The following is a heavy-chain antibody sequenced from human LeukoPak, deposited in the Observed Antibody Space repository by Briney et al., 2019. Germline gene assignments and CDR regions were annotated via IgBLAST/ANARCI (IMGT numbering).Heavy chain of an antibody. J-gene: IGHJ4*02. D-gene: IGHD1-14*01. CDR1: GFTFSSCA. V-gene: IGHV3-23*01. CDR2: ISGGGGTT. CDR3: AKVRYMGPDFDY. Sequence: PGGSLRLSCAASGFTFSSCAMTWVRQAPGKGLEWVSVISGGGGTTYYADSVKGRFTISRDNSENTLYLQMNSLRAEDTAVYYCAKVRYMGPDFDYWGQGTLVTVSS.